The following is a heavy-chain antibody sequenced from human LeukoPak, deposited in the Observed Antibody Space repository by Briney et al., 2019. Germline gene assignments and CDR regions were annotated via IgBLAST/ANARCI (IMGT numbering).Heavy chain of an antibody. CDR2: IGGST. J-gene: IGHJ4*02. CDR1: GFTFSSYA. Sequence: GGSLRLSCAATGFTFSSYAMTWVRQAPGKGLEWVSAIGGSTYYADSVKGRFTISRDNSENTLYLQMNSLRAEDTAVYYCAKQYSGGWYYFNYWGQGTLVTVSS. D-gene: IGHD6-19*01. CDR3: AKQYSGGWYYFNY. V-gene: IGHV3-23*01.